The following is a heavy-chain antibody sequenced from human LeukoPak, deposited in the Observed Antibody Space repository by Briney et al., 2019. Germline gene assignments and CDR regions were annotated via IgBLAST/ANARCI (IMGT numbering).Heavy chain of an antibody. CDR1: GCTFTGYY. V-gene: IGHV1-2*02. CDR3: ARPPSGYCSGGSCYNGYFQH. D-gene: IGHD2-15*01. Sequence: ASVKVSCKASGCTFTGYYMHWVRQAPGQGLEWMGWINPNSGGTNYAQKFQGRVTMTRDTSISTAYMELSRLRSDDTAVYYCARPPSGYCSGGSCYNGYFQHWGQGTLVTVSS. CDR2: INPNSGGT. J-gene: IGHJ1*01.